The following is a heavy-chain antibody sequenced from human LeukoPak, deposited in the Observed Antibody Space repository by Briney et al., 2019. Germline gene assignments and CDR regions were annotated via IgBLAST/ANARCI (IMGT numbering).Heavy chain of an antibody. J-gene: IGHJ4*02. D-gene: IGHD6-19*01. Sequence: SETLSLTCTVSGGSISSSSYYWGWLRQPPGKGLEWIGSIYYSGSTYYNPSLKSRVTISVDTSKNQFSLKLSSVTAADTAVYYCARPFAVAGTHDYWGQGTLVTVSS. CDR3: ARPFAVAGTHDY. CDR2: IYYSGST. V-gene: IGHV4-39*01. CDR1: GGSISSSSYY.